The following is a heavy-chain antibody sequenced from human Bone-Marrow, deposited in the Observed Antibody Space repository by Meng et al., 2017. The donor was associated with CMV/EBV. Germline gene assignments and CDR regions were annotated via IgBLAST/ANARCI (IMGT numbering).Heavy chain of an antibody. CDR3: ARSTYYDFWSGYPL. V-gene: IGHV3-53*01. CDR1: GFTVTNTY. Sequence: AGSLRLSCAASGFTVTNTYMSWVRQAPGKGLEWVSVISSGGNTSNADSVKGRFTMSRDNSRNTVYLQMNNLRGEDTAVYYCARSTYYDFWSGYPLWGKGPLVPVSS. D-gene: IGHD3-3*01. J-gene: IGHJ4*02. CDR2: ISSGGNT.